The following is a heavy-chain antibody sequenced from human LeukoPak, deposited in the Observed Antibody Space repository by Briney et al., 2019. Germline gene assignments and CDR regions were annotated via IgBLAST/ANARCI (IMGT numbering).Heavy chain of an antibody. CDR1: GGSISSDY. V-gene: IGHV4-4*07. Sequence: SETLSLTCTVSGGSISSDYWSWIRQPAGKGLEWIGRIYGSGSTIYNASLKSRVTMSADTSKNQFSLKLSSVTAADTAVYYCARGSSSAGGLDAFDIWGQGTMVTVSS. J-gene: IGHJ3*02. D-gene: IGHD6-13*01. CDR3: ARGSSSAGGLDAFDI. CDR2: IYGSGST.